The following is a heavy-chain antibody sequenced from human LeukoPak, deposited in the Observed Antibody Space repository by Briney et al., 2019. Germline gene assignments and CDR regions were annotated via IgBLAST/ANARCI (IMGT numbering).Heavy chain of an antibody. CDR1: RFTFSSYA. V-gene: IGHV3-23*01. CDR3: AKGKYSSGYPYYFDY. Sequence: GGSLRLSCAASRFTFSSYAMGWVRQAPGKGLKWVSSISGSGDSTHYADSVKGRFTISRDNSKNTLYLQMNSLTAEDTAVYYCAKGKYSSGYPYYFDYWGQAALVTVSS. D-gene: IGHD3-22*01. CDR2: ISGSGDST. J-gene: IGHJ4*02.